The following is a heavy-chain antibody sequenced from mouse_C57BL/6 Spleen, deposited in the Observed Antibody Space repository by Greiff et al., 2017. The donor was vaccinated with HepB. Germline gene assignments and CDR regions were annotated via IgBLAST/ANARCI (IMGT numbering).Heavy chain of an antibody. CDR1: GFSFTSYG. CDR2: IWRDGST. CDR3: ASSTTLNAMDY. V-gene: IGHV2-3*01. Sequence: VKLQESGPGLVAPSQSLSITCTVSGFSFTSYGVSWVRQPPGKGLEWLGVIWRDGSTNYYSALITRLSISKDNSKSQVVLKLNSRLTDDTATYYCASSTTLNAMDYWGQGTSVTVSS. D-gene: IGHD1-1*01. J-gene: IGHJ4*01.